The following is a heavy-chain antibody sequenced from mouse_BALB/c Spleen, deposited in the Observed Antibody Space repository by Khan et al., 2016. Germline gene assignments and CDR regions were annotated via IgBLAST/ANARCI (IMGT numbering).Heavy chain of an antibody. V-gene: IGHV1-77*01. CDR3: ARSYYGYFAMDY. Sequence: QIQLVQSGTELPRPGASVKLSCKASGYTFTDYYLHWVKQRTGQGLEWIGEIFPGSGSTYYNEKFKGKASLTADTSSSTAYMQLSSLTSEDSAVYFCARSYYGYFAMDYWGHGASVTVSS. D-gene: IGHD1-2*01. CDR2: IFPGSGST. CDR1: GYTFTDYY. J-gene: IGHJ4*01.